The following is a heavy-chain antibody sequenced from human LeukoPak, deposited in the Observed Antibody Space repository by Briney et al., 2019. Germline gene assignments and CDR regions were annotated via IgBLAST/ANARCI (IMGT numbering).Heavy chain of an antibody. Sequence: SVKVSCKASGGTFSSYAISWVRQAPGQGLEWMGRIIPIFGTANYAQKFQGRVTITTDESTSTGYMELSSLRSEDTAVYYCARGHYYSSGAYWGNDYYYYMSVWGKGTTVTVSS. CDR2: IIPIFGTA. D-gene: IGHD3-22*01. CDR3: ARGHYYSSGAYWGNDYYYYMSV. CDR1: GGTFSSYA. J-gene: IGHJ6*03. V-gene: IGHV1-69*05.